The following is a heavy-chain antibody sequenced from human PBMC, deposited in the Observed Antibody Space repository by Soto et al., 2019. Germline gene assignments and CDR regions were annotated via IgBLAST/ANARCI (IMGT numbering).Heavy chain of an antibody. Sequence: QVQLVQSGAEVKKPGASVQVSCKASGYTFTIYGISWVRQATGQGLEWMGWISGYNGNTDYAQNLQDRVTLTTDASTSSVYMELRSLRSDETAVYYCARVDYYDSSGYYGYWGQGTLITVSS. CDR3: ARVDYYDSSGYYGY. J-gene: IGHJ4*02. CDR2: ISGYNGNT. V-gene: IGHV1-18*04. CDR1: GYTFTIYG. D-gene: IGHD3-22*01.